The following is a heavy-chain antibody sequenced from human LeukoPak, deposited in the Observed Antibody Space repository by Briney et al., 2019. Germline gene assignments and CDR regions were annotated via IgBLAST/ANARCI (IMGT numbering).Heavy chain of an antibody. D-gene: IGHD6-19*01. J-gene: IGHJ4*02. Sequence: PGGSLRLSCAASGFTFSSYEMNWVRQAPGKGLEWVSYISSSGSTIYYAVSVKGRFTISRDNAKNSLYLQMNSLRAEDTGVYYCAKDLSSGSRRAYWGQGTLVTVSS. CDR3: AKDLSSGSRRAY. V-gene: IGHV3-48*03. CDR1: GFTFSSYE. CDR2: ISSSGSTI.